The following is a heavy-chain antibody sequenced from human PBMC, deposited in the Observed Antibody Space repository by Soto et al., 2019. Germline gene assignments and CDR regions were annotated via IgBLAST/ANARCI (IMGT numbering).Heavy chain of an antibody. J-gene: IGHJ1*01. D-gene: IGHD2-8*01. CDR3: SSCLGVWWGDCTDGRENF. V-gene: IGHV3-48*01. CDR1: GFTFSSYS. CDR2: ISSSSSTI. Sequence: EVQLVESGGGLVQPGGSLRLSCAASGFTFSSYSMNWVRQAPGKGLEWVSYISSSSSTIYYADSVRGRFTISRDNAKNSLCLQMNSLRAEDTAGYYCSSCLGVWWGDCTDGRENFWGQGTLVTVSS.